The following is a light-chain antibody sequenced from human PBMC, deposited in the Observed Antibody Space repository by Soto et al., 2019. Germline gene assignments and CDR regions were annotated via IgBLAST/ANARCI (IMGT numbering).Light chain of an antibody. J-gene: IGKJ1*01. CDR3: QQYGSSGT. V-gene: IGKV3-20*01. Sequence: IVLKQSPGTLSLSPGERATLSCRASQSVSSSALAWYQQKPGQAPRRLIYGASSRATGIPDRFSGSGSGTDFTLTISRLEPEDFAVYYCQQYGSSGTFGQGTKVDIK. CDR2: GAS. CDR1: QSVSSSA.